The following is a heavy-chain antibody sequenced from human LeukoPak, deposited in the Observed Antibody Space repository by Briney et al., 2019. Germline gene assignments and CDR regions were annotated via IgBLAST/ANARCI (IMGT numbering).Heavy chain of an antibody. CDR2: IIPVLNIT. D-gene: IGHD5-18*01. V-gene: IGHV1-69*04. Sequence: SVKVSCKTSGGTFSSSAITWVRQAPGQGLEWMGRIIPVLNITTYAQKFQGSVTVTADTSTSTVYMELSSLRSEETAVYYCARDQGLTAPPPYGLDVWGQGTTVIVSS. CDR3: ARDQGLTAPPPYGLDV. CDR1: GGTFSSSA. J-gene: IGHJ6*02.